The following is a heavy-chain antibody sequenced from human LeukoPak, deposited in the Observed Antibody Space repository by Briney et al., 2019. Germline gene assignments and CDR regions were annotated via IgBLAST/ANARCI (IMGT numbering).Heavy chain of an antibody. CDR1: GFTFSSYD. Sequence: GGSLRLSCAASGFTFSSYDMHWVRQATGKGLEWVSAIGTAGDTYYPGSVKGRFTISRENAKNSLYLQMNSLRAGDTAVYYCARDGGGGQFDYWGQGTLVTVSS. CDR2: IGTAGDT. V-gene: IGHV3-13*01. D-gene: IGHD3-16*01. J-gene: IGHJ4*02. CDR3: ARDGGGGQFDY.